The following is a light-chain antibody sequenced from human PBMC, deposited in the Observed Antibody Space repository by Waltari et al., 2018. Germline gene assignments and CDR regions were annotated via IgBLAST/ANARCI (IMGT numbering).Light chain of an antibody. CDR1: QSVDIN. CDR2: GTS. V-gene: IGKV3-15*01. Sequence: ETVMTQSPATLSVSPGERATLSCRASQSVDINLAWYQQKPGQAPRLLISGTSTRATGIPARFSGSASGTEFTLTISSVQSEDSALYYCHQYNNWPPYSFGQGTKLEIK. J-gene: IGKJ2*03. CDR3: HQYNNWPPYS.